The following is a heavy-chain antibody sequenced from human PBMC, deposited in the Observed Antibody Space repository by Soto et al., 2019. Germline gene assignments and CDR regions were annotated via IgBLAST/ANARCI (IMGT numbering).Heavy chain of an antibody. CDR2: IDHSGST. J-gene: IGHJ6*02. D-gene: IGHD2-15*01. CDR3: VRGLRYSGMDV. V-gene: IGHV4-34*01. Sequence: WIWIRQPPGRGLEWIGEIDHSGSTNYNPSLEGRVTMSMDTAKNRFSLNVTSVTAADTAVYYCVRGLRYSGMDVWGQGTTVTVS.